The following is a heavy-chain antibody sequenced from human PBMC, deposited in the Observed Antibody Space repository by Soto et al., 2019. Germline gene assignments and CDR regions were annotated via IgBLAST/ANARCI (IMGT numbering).Heavy chain of an antibody. J-gene: IGHJ4*02. CDR1: EFTFSNYA. V-gene: IGHV3-23*01. CDR3: AKNPGDYYDSTGYHFGV. Sequence: GGSLRLSCAASEFTFSNYAMSWVRQAPGKGLEWVSAISYGGGTTYYADSVKGRFTISRDNSKNTLYLQMNSLRAEDTAVYYCAKNPGDYYDSTGYHFGVWGQGTLVTVSS. D-gene: IGHD3-22*01. CDR2: ISYGGGTT.